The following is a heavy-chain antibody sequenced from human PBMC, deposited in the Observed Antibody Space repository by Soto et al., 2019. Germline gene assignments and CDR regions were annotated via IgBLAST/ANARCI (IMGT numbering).Heavy chain of an antibody. J-gene: IGHJ5*02. D-gene: IGHD3-16*01. V-gene: IGHV1-3*04. CDR2: INTVNGNT. CDR1: RYSFPTYA. CDR3: ASGRGSMFDP. Sequence: QVQLVQSGAEVKKPGASVKVSCKASRYSFPTYAIHWVRQAPGQRLQWMGWINTVNGNTHYSQKFQGRVTITRDSSASTVYMELSSLNSEDTAFYYCASGRGSMFDPWGQGTLVTVSS.